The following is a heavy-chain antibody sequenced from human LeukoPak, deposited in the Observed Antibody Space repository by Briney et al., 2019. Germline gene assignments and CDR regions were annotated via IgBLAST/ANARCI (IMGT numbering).Heavy chain of an antibody. Sequence: PGGSLRLSCAASGFTFSSYSMNWVRQAPGKGLEWVSYISSSSSTIYYADSVKGRFTISRDNAKNSLYLQMNSLRDEDTALYYWARVFVGYCSGGSCPWDYWGQGTLVTVSS. CDR2: ISSSSSTI. J-gene: IGHJ4*02. V-gene: IGHV3-48*02. CDR3: ARVFVGYCSGGSCPWDY. CDR1: GFTFSSYS. D-gene: IGHD2-15*01.